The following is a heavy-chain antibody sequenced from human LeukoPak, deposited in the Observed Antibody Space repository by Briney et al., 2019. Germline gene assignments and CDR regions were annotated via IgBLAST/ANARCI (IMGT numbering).Heavy chain of an antibody. D-gene: IGHD6-6*01. CDR3: ARVGGIAARGYYYGMDV. CDR1: GFPFSAYG. CDR2: ISYDGSNK. J-gene: IGHJ6*02. Sequence: GGSLRLSCAASGFPFSAYGMHWVRQAPGKGLEWVAVISYDGSNKYYADSVKGRFTISRDNSKNTLYLQMNSLRAEDTAVYYCARVGGIAARGYYYGMDVWGQGTTVTVSS. V-gene: IGHV3-30*19.